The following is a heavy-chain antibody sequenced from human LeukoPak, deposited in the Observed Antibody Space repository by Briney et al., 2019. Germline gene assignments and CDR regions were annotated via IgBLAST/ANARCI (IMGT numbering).Heavy chain of an antibody. J-gene: IGHJ4*02. V-gene: IGHV1-2*02. CDR2: SNPNSSGT. CDR1: GYTFIGHY. D-gene: IGHD3-22*01. CDR3: ERSVYDSSGGHFDY. Sequence: ASVKVSCTASGYTFIGHYMHWVRQALGQGLEWMGWSNPNSSGTNYAQKFQGRVTMIRDTSTSTAYMELSRMTSYDTAVYYCERSVYDSSGGHFDYWGQGTLVTVSS.